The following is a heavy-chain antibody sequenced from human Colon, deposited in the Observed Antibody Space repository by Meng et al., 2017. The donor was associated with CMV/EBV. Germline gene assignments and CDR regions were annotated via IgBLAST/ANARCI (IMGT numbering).Heavy chain of an antibody. CDR3: ARGRPNWSGVLDY. CDR2: ISGSTGYT. CDR1: GHSFSRYC. J-gene: IGHJ4*02. Sequence: VESGACVTELGAPLFVSCRCSGHSFSRYCINWVRQAHGQGLEWMGLISGSTGYTNRAQKFQGRVTMTTDTSTSTAYLALTSLTSNDAAVYYCARGRPNWSGVLDYWGQGPLVTVSS. V-gene: IGHV1-18*04. D-gene: IGHD1-1*01.